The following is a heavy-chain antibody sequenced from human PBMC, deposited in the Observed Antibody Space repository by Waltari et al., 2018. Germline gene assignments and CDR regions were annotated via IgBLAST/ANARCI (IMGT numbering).Heavy chain of an antibody. J-gene: IGHJ6*03. V-gene: IGHV3-23*01. D-gene: IGHD1-26*01. Sequence: EVQLLESGGGLVQPGGSLRLSCAASGFTFSSYAMSWVRQAPGAGLVWVSAISGSGGSTYYADSVKGRFTISRDNSKNTLYLQMNSLRAEDTAVYYCAKDPVERVGDYYYYYMDVWGKGTTVTVSS. CDR1: GFTFSSYA. CDR3: AKDPVERVGDYYYYYMDV. CDR2: ISGSGGST.